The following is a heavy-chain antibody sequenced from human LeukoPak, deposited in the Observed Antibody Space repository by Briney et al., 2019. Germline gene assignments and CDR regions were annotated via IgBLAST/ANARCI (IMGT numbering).Heavy chain of an antibody. CDR2: INHSGST. D-gene: IGHD3-10*01. CDR1: GGSFSGYY. J-gene: IGHJ4*02. CDR3: ARGLAPYYYGSGSYRAEYYFDY. Sequence: SETLSLTCAVYGGSFSGYYWSWIRQPPGKGLEWIGEINHSGSTNYNPSLKSRVTISVDTSKNQFSLKLSSVTAADTAVYYCARGLAPYYYGSGSYRAEYYFDYWGQGALVTVSS. V-gene: IGHV4-34*01.